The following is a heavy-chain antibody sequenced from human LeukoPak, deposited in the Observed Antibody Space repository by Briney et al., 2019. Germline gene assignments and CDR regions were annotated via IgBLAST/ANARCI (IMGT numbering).Heavy chain of an antibody. CDR2: MNPNSGNT. CDR3: ARVPNTYGPGSYFFTTRRYYFDY. Sequence: ASVKVSCKASGYTFTSYDINWVRQATGQGLEWMGWMNPNSGNTGYAQKFQGRVTMTRNTSISTAYMELSSLRSEDTAVYYCARVPNTYGPGSYFFTTRRYYFDYWGQGTLVTVSS. D-gene: IGHD3-10*01. J-gene: IGHJ4*02. CDR1: GYTFTSYD. V-gene: IGHV1-8*01.